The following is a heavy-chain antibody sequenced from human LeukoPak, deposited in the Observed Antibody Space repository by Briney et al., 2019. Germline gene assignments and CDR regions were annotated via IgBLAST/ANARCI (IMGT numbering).Heavy chain of an antibody. Sequence: PGGSLRLSCADSGFTVSSNYMSWVRQAPGKGLEWVSVIYSGGSTYYADSVKGRFTISRDNSKNTLYLQMNSLRAEDTAVYYCARDVNPPALSATTYWGQGTLVTVSS. D-gene: IGHD1-26*01. CDR3: ARDVNPPALSATTY. V-gene: IGHV3-53*01. J-gene: IGHJ4*02. CDR1: GFTVSSNY. CDR2: IYSGGST.